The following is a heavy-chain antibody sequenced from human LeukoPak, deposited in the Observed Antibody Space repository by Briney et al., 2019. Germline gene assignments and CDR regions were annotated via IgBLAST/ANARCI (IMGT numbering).Heavy chain of an antibody. V-gene: IGHV1-18*01. Sequence: AASVKVSCRASGYTFTSYCISWVRQAPGQGLEWMGWISAYNGNTNYAQKLQGRVTMTTDTPTSTAYMELRSLRSDDTAVYSCARVYDSSGWYPYYYYMDVWGKGTTVTVSS. D-gene: IGHD6-19*01. J-gene: IGHJ6*03. CDR2: ISAYNGNT. CDR1: GYTFTSYC. CDR3: ARVYDSSGWYPYYYYMDV.